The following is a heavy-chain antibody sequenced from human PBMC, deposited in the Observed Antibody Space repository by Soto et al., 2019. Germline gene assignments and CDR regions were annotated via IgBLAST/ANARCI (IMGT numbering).Heavy chain of an antibody. D-gene: IGHD3-10*01. J-gene: IGHJ2*01. V-gene: IGHV4-4*02. CDR3: VRVAPDYSGSGYWYFDL. CDR1: GGSVSDDNW. CDR2: IFHSGRT. Sequence: QVQLQESGPGLVKPSGTLSVTCAVSGGSVSDDNWWAWVRQAPGKGLEWIGEIFHSGRTNYNPSRQSRVTLSLDNSENHLSLRLRSVTAADTAVYYCVRVAPDYSGSGYWYFDLWGRGTLVAVSS.